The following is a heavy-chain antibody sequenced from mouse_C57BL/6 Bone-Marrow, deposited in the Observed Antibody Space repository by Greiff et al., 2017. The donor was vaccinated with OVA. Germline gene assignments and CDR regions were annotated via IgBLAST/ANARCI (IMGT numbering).Heavy chain of an antibody. J-gene: IGHJ4*01. V-gene: IGHV1-69*01. CDR3: ARKGGYYGYEAMDY. D-gene: IGHD2-1*01. Sequence: VQLQQSGAELVMPGASVKLSCKASGYTFTSYWMHWVKQRPGPGLEWIGAIDPSDSYTNYNQKFKGKSTLTVDKSSSTAYMQLSSLTSEDSAVYYCARKGGYYGYEAMDYWGQGTSVTVAS. CDR1: GYTFTSYW. CDR2: IDPSDSYT.